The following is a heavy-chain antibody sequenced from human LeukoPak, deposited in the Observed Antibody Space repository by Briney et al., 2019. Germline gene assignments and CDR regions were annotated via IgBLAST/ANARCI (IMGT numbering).Heavy chain of an antibody. V-gene: IGHV3-30*02. D-gene: IGHD4-17*01. J-gene: IGHJ4*02. Sequence: GGSLRLSCAASGFSFSTYGMHWVRQAPGKGLEWVAFIQYDGINKYYADSVKGRFTISRDNAKNSLYLQMNSLRAEDTAVYYCARDSPYGDYTPYFDYWGQGTLVTVSS. CDR2: IQYDGINK. CDR1: GFSFSTYG. CDR3: ARDSPYGDYTPYFDY.